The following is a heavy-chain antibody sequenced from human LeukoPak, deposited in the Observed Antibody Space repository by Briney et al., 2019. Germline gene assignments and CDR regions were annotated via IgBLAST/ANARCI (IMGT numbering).Heavy chain of an antibody. J-gene: IGHJ4*02. D-gene: IGHD6-13*01. CDR3: ARGSRIAAAGRFCFDY. CDR2: ISSSGSTI. CDR1: GFTFSDYY. V-gene: IGHV3-11*01. Sequence: GGSLRLSCAASGFTFSDYYMSWIRQAPGKGLEWVSYISSSGSTIYYADSVKGRFTISRDNAKNSLYLQMNSLRAEDTAVYYCARGSRIAAAGRFCFDYWGQGTLVTVSS.